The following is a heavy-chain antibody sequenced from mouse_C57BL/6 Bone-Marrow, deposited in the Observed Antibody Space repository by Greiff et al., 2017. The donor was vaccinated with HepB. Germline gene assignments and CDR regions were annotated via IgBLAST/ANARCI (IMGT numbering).Heavy chain of an antibody. CDR2: IDPENGDT. D-gene: IGHD2-14*01. V-gene: IGHV14-4*01. J-gene: IGHJ3*01. CDR1: GFTIKDDY. Sequence: EVQLQQSGAELVRPGASVKLSCTASGFTIKDDYMHWVKQRPEQGLEWIGWIDPENGDTEYDSKFQGKATITADTSSNTAYLQLSSLTSENTAVDYCTTWGQVRGCPAWYAYWDQGTLVTVSA. CDR3: TTWGQVRGCPAWYAY.